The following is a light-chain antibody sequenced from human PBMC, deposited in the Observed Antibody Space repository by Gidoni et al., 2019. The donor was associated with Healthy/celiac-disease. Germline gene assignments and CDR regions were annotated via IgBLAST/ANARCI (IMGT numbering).Light chain of an antibody. V-gene: IGKV3-20*01. CDR1: QSVSSSY. CDR2: GAS. Sequence: EIVLTQSPGTLSLSPWERATLSCRASQSVSSSYLAWYQQKPGQAPRLLIYGASSRATGIPDRFSGSVSGTDFTLTISRLEPEDFAVYYCQQYGSSYTFGQXTKLEIK. CDR3: QQYGSSYT. J-gene: IGKJ2*01.